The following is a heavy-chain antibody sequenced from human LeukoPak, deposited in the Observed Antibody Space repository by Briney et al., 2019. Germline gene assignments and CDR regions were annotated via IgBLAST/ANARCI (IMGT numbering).Heavy chain of an antibody. CDR2: INPNSGGT. Sequence: ASVKVSCKASGYTFTSYGISWVRQAPGQGLEWMGRINPNSGGTNYAQKFQGRVTMTRDTSISTAYMELSRLRSDDTAVYYCAQSPSSSSPFDYWGQGTLVTVSS. CDR1: GYTFTSYG. CDR3: AQSPSSSSPFDY. D-gene: IGHD6-6*01. J-gene: IGHJ4*02. V-gene: IGHV1-2*06.